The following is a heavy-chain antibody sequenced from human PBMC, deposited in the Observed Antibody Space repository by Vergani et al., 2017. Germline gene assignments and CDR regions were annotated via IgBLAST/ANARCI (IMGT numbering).Heavy chain of an antibody. J-gene: IGHJ3*02. D-gene: IGHD3-22*01. Sequence: QVQLVQSGAEVKKPGSSVKVSCKASGGTFSSYAISWVRQAPGQGLEWMGGIIPIFGTANYAQKFPGRVTITADESTSTAYMELSSLRSEDTAVYYCASPGHYYDSSGYSPYDAFDIWGQGTMVTVSS. V-gene: IGHV1-69*01. CDR1: GGTFSSYA. CDR3: ASPGHYYDSSGYSPYDAFDI. CDR2: IIPIFGTA.